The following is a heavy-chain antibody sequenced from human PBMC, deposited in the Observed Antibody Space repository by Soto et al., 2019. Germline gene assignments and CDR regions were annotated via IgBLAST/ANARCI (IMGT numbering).Heavy chain of an antibody. J-gene: IGHJ6*03. CDR2: IIPILGIA. CDR1: GYTFTSYD. Sequence: SVKVSCKASGYTFTSYDINWVRQAPGQGLEWMGRIIPILGIANYAQKFQGRVTITADKSTSTAYMELSSLRSEDTAVYYCASYYYYYYYMDVWGKGTTVTVSS. V-gene: IGHV1-69*04. CDR3: ASYYYYYYYMDV.